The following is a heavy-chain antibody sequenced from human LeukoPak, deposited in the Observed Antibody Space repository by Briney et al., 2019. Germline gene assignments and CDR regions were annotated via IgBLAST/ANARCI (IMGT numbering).Heavy chain of an antibody. CDR2: INPNSGTS. V-gene: IGHV1-2*02. Sequence: GASVKVSCKVSGYTFSDYYMHWVRQAPGQGLEWVGWINPNSGTSNYAQKFQDRVTMTTDTSTNTGYMELRSLRSDDTAIYYCARGYYYDSGSLTRALGFWGQGTMVTVSS. D-gene: IGHD3-22*01. J-gene: IGHJ1*01. CDR3: ARGYYYDSGSLTRALGF. CDR1: GYTFSDYY.